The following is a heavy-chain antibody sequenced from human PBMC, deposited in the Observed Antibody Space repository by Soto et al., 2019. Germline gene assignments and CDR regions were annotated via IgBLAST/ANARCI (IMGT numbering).Heavy chain of an antibody. D-gene: IGHD2-8*02. J-gene: IGHJ4*02. Sequence: PGGSLRLSCSASGFTFSSYAMHWVRQAPGTGLEYVSAISSNGGSTYYADSVKGRFTISRDNSKNTLYLQMSSLRAEDTAVYYCVKDTDGGILGYWGQGTLVTVSS. V-gene: IGHV3-64D*06. CDR2: ISSNGGST. CDR1: GFTFSSYA. CDR3: VKDTDGGILGY.